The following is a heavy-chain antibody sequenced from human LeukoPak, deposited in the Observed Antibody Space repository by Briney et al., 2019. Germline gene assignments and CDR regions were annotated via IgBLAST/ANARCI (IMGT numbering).Heavy chain of an antibody. D-gene: IGHD6-25*01. CDR2: ISSSGSTI. CDR1: GFTFSDYY. CDR3: AKFQNVGYERRAQDDAFDI. Sequence: GGSLRLSCAASGFTFSDYYMSWIRQAPGKGLEWVSYISSSGSTIYYADSVKGRFTISRDNSKNTLYLQMNSLRAEDTAVYYCAKFQNVGYERRAQDDAFDIWGQGTMVTVSS. J-gene: IGHJ3*02. V-gene: IGHV3-11*01.